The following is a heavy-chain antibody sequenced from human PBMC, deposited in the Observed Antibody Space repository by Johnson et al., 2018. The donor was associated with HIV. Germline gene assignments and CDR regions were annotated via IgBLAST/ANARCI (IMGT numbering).Heavy chain of an antibody. Sequence: QVQLVESGGGVVQPGRSLRLSCAASGFTFSSYAMHWVRQAPGKGLEWVAVIWYDGSNKYYTDSVTGRFTISRDNSKNTLFLQMNSLRAEDTAVYYCARIDYSNYEEAFDIWGQGTMVTVSS. D-gene: IGHD4-11*01. J-gene: IGHJ3*02. CDR2: IWYDGSNK. V-gene: IGHV3-30*14. CDR1: GFTFSSYA. CDR3: ARIDYSNYEEAFDI.